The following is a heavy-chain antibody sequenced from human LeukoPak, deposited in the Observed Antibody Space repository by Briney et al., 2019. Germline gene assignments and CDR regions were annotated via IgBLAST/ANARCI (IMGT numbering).Heavy chain of an antibody. D-gene: IGHD2-15*01. J-gene: IGHJ4*02. CDR2: INEDGSET. V-gene: IGHV3-7*01. CDR1: GFSFSTHW. CDR3: AKEGVYCSGGSCYSYYFDY. Sequence: GSLRLSCAASGFSFSTHWMNWFRQVPGKGLEWVANINEDGSETNYVDSVKGRFTISRDNSKNTLYLQMNSLRAEDAAVYYCAKEGVYCSGGSCYSYYFDYWGQGTLVTVSS.